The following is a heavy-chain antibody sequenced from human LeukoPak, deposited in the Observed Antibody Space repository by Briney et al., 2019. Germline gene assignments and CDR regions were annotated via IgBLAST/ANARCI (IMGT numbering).Heavy chain of an antibody. CDR3: ATNRYSYYYYGMDV. J-gene: IGHJ6*04. D-gene: IGHD5-18*01. Sequence: SVKVSRKASGGTFSSYAISWVRQAPGQGLEWMGGIIPIFGTANYAQKFQGRVTITADESTSTAYMELSSLRSEDTAVYYCATNRYSYYYYGMDVWGKGTTVTVSS. CDR2: IIPIFGTA. CDR1: GGTFSSYA. V-gene: IGHV1-69*13.